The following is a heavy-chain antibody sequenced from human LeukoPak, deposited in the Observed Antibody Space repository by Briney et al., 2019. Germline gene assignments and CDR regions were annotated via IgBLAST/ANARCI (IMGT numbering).Heavy chain of an antibody. J-gene: IGHJ2*01. Sequence: SETLSLTCTVSGDSINNYYWSWIRQPPGKGLEWIGYIYATGSTNYNPSLKSRVNMSVETSKNQLSLKLSSVTAADTAVYYCAGGPIVATMHCDLWGRGSLVTVSA. CDR3: AGGPIVATMHCDL. CDR1: GDSINNYY. D-gene: IGHD5-12*01. V-gene: IGHV4-4*08. CDR2: IYATGST.